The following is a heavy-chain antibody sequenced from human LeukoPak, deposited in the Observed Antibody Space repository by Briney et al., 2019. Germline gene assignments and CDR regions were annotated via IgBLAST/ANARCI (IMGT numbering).Heavy chain of an antibody. CDR3: AKHIVATILFDY. D-gene: IGHD5-12*01. V-gene: IGHV3-23*01. Sequence: GGSLRLSCAASGFTFSSYGVSWVRQAPGKGLEWVSAISGSGGSTYYADSVKGRFTISRDNSKNTLYLQMNSLRAEDTAVYYCAKHIVATILFDYWGQGTLVTVSS. J-gene: IGHJ4*02. CDR1: GFTFSSYG. CDR2: ISGSGGST.